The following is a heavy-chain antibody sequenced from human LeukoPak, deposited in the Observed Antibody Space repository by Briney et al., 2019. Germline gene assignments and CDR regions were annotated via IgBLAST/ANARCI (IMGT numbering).Heavy chain of an antibody. CDR2: ISYDGSNK. Sequence: GGSLRLSCAASGFTFSSYGMHWVRQAPGKGLEWVAVISYDGSNKYYADSVKGRFTISRDNPKNTLYLQMNSLRAEDTAVYYCAKGRASTVRAPLDIWGQGTMVTVSS. V-gene: IGHV3-30*18. CDR1: GFTFSSYG. J-gene: IGHJ3*02. D-gene: IGHD4-17*01. CDR3: AKGRASTVRAPLDI.